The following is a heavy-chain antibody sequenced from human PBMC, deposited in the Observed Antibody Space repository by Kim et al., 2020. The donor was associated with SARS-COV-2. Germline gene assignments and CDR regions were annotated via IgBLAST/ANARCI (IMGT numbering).Heavy chain of an antibody. Sequence: SETLSLTCSVSGDTINTSPYFWGWVRQPPGKRLQWIGSFYSSGTTYSSPSLSSRVTLSVDMSENQFSLRLTSVTAAETAVYYCARQGLGSGYDSTPAYFHPWGQGILVTVSS. CDR1: GDTINTSPYF. V-gene: IGHV4-39*01. J-gene: IGHJ5*02. D-gene: IGHD5-12*01. CDR3: ARQGLGSGYDSTPAYFHP. CDR2: FYSSGTT.